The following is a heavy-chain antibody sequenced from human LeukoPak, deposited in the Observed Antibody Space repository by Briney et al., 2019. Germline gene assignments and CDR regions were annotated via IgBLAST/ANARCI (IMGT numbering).Heavy chain of an antibody. J-gene: IGHJ1*01. CDR3: ATYSSLNTREFQY. D-gene: IGHD3-22*01. CDR2: INSDGSST. CDR1: GFTFSNYW. Sequence: PGGSLRLSCAASGFTFSNYWMHWVRQAPGKGLVWVSRINSDGSSTSYADSVKGRFIISRDNAKNSLFLQMNRLRAEDTAVYYCATYSSLNTREFQYWGQGTLVTVSP. V-gene: IGHV3-74*01.